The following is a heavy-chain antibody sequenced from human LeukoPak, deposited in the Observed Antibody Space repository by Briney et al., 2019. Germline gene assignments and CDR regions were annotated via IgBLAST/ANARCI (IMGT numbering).Heavy chain of an antibody. V-gene: IGHV3-21*01. CDR1: GFTSSSYS. CDR3: ARANPALPDIVVVPASACFDY. D-gene: IGHD2-2*01. Sequence: GGSLRLSCAASGFTSSSYSMNWVRQAPGKGLEWVSSISSSRSYTYYADSVKGRFTISRDNAKNSLSLQMNSLRAEDTAVYYCARANPALPDIVVVPASACFDYWGQGTLVTVSS. CDR2: ISSSRSYT. J-gene: IGHJ4*02.